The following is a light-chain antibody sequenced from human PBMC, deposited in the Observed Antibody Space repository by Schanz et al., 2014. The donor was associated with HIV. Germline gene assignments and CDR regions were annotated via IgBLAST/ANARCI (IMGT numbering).Light chain of an antibody. Sequence: EIVMTQSPATLYVSPGEGATLSCRASQSISNNLAWYQHKPGQATRLLIYGAFTRATGIPVRFSGRGSGTEFTLTISGLQSEDFALYYCQQRSNWPLTFGGGTKVEFK. CDR3: QQRSNWPLT. CDR1: QSISNN. V-gene: IGKV3-15*01. CDR2: GAF. J-gene: IGKJ4*01.